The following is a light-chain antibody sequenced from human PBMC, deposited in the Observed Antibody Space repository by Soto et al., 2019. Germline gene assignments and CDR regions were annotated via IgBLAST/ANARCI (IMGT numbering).Light chain of an antibody. V-gene: IGKV1-5*01. Sequence: DIQMTQSPSTLSASVGDRVTITCRASQSISSWLAWYQQKPGKAPKLRIYDASSLESGVPSRFSGSGSGTEFTLAISSLQPDDFATCYRQQYNSYWTFGQGTKVEIK. J-gene: IGKJ1*01. CDR3: QQYNSYWT. CDR1: QSISSW. CDR2: DAS.